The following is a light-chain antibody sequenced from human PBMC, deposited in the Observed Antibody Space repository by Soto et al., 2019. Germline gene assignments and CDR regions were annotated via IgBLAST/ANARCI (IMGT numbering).Light chain of an antibody. J-gene: IGKJ3*01. V-gene: IGKV3-11*01. CDR1: RSVKNF. Sequence: EVVLTQSPATLSLSPGERATLSCRASRSVKNFLAWYQQKPGQAPRLLIFDASNRATAIPARFSGSGSGTDFTLTISALEPEDLGVYYCQQRNNWPFTFGPGTKVDI. CDR3: QQRNNWPFT. CDR2: DAS.